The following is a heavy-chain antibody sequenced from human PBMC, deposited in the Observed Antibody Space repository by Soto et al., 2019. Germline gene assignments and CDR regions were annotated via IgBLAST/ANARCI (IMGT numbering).Heavy chain of an antibody. CDR1: GFTVSSNY. V-gene: IGHV3-53*01. Sequence: GGSLRLSCAASGFTVSSNYMSWVRQAPGKGLEWVSVIYSGGSTYYADSVKGRFTISRDNSKNTLYLQMNSLRAEDTAVYYCARDIAAAGPSDYWGQGTLVTVSS. CDR2: IYSGGST. J-gene: IGHJ4*02. D-gene: IGHD6-13*01. CDR3: ARDIAAAGPSDY.